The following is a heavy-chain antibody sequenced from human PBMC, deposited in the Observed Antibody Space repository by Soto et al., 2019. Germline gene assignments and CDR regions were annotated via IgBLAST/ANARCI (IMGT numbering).Heavy chain of an antibody. J-gene: IGHJ6*02. CDR2: ISGSGGST. Sequence: EVQLLESGGGLVQPGGSLRLSCAASGFTFSSYAMSWVRQAPGKGLEWVSAISGSGGSTYYADSVKGRFTISRDNSKNTLYLPMNSLRAEDTAVYYCAKAPVAGYSSSKYYYYYYGMDVWGQGTTVTVSS. D-gene: IGHD6-13*01. CDR3: AKAPVAGYSSSKYYYYYYGMDV. CDR1: GFTFSSYA. V-gene: IGHV3-23*01.